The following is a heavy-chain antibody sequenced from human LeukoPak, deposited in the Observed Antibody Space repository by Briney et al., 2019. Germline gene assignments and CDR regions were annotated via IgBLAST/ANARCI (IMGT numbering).Heavy chain of an antibody. CDR1: GFTFSSSS. J-gene: IGHJ4*02. CDR2: ISSSGAYI. CDR3: TRDGESSGWYSAC. Sequence: RGSLRLSRAASGFTFSSSSMNWVRQAPGKGLQWVSSISSSGAYIFYADSVQGRFTISRDNAKNSLYLQMNSLRAEDTAVYYCTRDGESSGWYSACWGQGTLVTVSS. D-gene: IGHD6-19*01. V-gene: IGHV3-21*01.